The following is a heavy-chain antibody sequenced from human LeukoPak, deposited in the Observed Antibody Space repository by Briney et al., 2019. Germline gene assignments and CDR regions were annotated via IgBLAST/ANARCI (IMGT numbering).Heavy chain of an antibody. J-gene: IGHJ3*02. CDR1: GGSISSYY. Sequence: SETLSLTCTVSGGSISSYYWSWIRQPPGKGLEWIGYIYYSGSTNYNPSLKSRVTISVKTSKNQFSLKLSSVTAADTAVYYCARYCSGGSCYTDAFDIWGQGTMVTVSS. D-gene: IGHD2-15*01. CDR2: IYYSGST. CDR3: ARYCSGGSCYTDAFDI. V-gene: IGHV4-59*01.